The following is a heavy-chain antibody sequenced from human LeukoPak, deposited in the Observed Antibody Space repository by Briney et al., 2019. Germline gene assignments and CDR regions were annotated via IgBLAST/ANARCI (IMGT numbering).Heavy chain of an antibody. J-gene: IGHJ4*02. CDR3: ARAPSSSSSSDSVDY. Sequence: ASVKVSCKASGGTFSSYAISWVRQAPGQGLEWMGGIIPIFGTANYAQKFQGRVTITADESTSTAYMELSSLRSEDTAVYYCARAPSSSSSSDSVDYWGQGTLVTVSS. V-gene: IGHV1-69*13. CDR1: GGTFSSYA. D-gene: IGHD6-6*01. CDR2: IIPIFGTA.